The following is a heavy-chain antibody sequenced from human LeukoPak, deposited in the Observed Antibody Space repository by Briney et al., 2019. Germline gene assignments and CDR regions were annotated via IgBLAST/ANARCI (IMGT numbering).Heavy chain of an antibody. Sequence: GGSLRLSCVVSGFTITDQYMGWIREAPGKGLQWVSYISGSSRYINYADSVKGRFTISRDNAKNSLYLQMSSLSAEDTAVYYCAKGYYYDSSGYGWGYYFDYWGQGTLVTVSS. D-gene: IGHD3-22*01. CDR2: ISGSSRYI. V-gene: IGHV3-11*05. CDR3: AKGYYYDSSGYGWGYYFDY. J-gene: IGHJ4*02. CDR1: GFTITDQY.